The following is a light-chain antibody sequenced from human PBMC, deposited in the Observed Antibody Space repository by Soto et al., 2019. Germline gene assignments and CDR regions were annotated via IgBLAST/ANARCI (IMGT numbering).Light chain of an antibody. Sequence: DIVMAQSPVSLPVTPGEPASISCTSSQSLLHRDGYNSLDWYLQTPGQSPQLLIYLASTRASGVPDRFSGSGSGTDFTLKISRVEAEDVGVYYCMQALQTTVTFGQGTRLEIK. V-gene: IGKV2-28*01. CDR3: MQALQTTVT. CDR2: LAS. CDR1: QSLLHRDGYNS. J-gene: IGKJ5*01.